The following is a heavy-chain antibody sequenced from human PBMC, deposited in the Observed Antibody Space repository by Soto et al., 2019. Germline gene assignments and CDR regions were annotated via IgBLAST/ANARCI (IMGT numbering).Heavy chain of an antibody. V-gene: IGHV1-18*01. CDR2: IGPYNGKT. J-gene: IGHJ4*02. Sequence: QVHLVQSGAEVKKPGASVKVSCKASGYIFSNYGVTWVRQAPGQGLEWMGWIGPYNGKTDYAQNCQGRVTMTADTSTSTAYMELRSLRSDDTAVYYCARDPSGEVVPAASDSWGQGTLVTVSS. D-gene: IGHD2-2*01. CDR1: GYIFSNYG. CDR3: ARDPSGEVVPAASDS.